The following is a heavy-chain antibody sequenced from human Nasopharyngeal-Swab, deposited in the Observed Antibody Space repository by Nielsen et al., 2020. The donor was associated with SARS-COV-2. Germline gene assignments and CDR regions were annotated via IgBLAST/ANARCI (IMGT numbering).Heavy chain of an antibody. J-gene: IGHJ4*02. V-gene: IGHV4-61*01. CDR3: ASLGYCSSTSCYGG. D-gene: IGHD2-2*01. Sequence: SETLSLTCTVSGGSVSSGSYYWSWIRQPPGKGLEWIGYIYYSGSTYYNPSLKSRVTISVDTSKNQFSLKLSSVTAADTAVYYCASLGYCSSTSCYGGWGQGTLVTVSS. CDR2: IYYSGST. CDR1: GGSVSSGSYY.